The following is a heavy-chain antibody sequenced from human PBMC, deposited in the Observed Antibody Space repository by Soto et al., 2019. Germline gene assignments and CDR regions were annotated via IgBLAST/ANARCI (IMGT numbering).Heavy chain of an antibody. J-gene: IGHJ6*02. CDR1: GYTFTSYD. V-gene: IGHV1-8*01. Sequence: ASVKVSCKASGYTFTSYDINWVRQATGQGLEWMGWMNPNSGNTGYAQKFQGRVTMTRNTSMSTAYMELSSLRSEDTAVYYCARGVVEAAAGTYYYYGMDVWGQGTTVTVSS. CDR3: ARGVVEAAAGTYYYYGMDV. CDR2: MNPNSGNT. D-gene: IGHD6-13*01.